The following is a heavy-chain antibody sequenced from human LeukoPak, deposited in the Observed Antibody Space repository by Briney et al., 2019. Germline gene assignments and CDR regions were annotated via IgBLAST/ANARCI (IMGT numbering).Heavy chain of an antibody. CDR1: GGSISSSSYY. CDR2: IYHSGST. Sequence: SETLSLTCTVSGGSISSSSYYWGWIRQPPGKGLEWIGSIYHSGSTNYNPSLKSRVTISVDKSKNQFSLKLSSVTAADTAVYYCAKSRWTYYDCGESWGQGTLVTVSS. V-gene: IGHV4-39*07. CDR3: AKSRWTYYDCGES. D-gene: IGHD3-22*01. J-gene: IGHJ5*02.